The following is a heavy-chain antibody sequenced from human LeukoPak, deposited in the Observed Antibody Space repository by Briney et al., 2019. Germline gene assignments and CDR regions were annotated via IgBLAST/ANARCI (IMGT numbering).Heavy chain of an antibody. D-gene: IGHD5-12*01. Sequence: GASVKVSCKASGYSFTSYSISWVRQAPGQGLEWMGRIIPIFGTANYAQKFQGRVTITTDESTSTAYMELSSLRSEDTAVYYCARSLVATMYYYFDYWGQGTLVTVSS. CDR1: GYSFTSYS. CDR3: ARSLVATMYYYFDY. J-gene: IGHJ4*02. CDR2: IIPIFGTA. V-gene: IGHV1-69*05.